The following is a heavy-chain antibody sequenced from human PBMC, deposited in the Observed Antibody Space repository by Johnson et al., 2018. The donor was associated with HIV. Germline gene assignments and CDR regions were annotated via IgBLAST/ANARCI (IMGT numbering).Heavy chain of an antibody. D-gene: IGHD1-26*01. CDR3: ARTQWEQLLGAGASDF. CDR1: GFTFSSYA. J-gene: IGHJ3*01. V-gene: IGHV3-30-3*01. Sequence: QVTLVESGGGVARPGGSLRLSCAASGFTFSSYAMHWVRQAPGKGLEWVAVISYDGSNKYYADSVKGRFTISRDNSKNSLYLQMNSLRAEDTALYYCARTQWEQLLGAGASDFWGQGTMVTVSS. CDR2: ISYDGSNK.